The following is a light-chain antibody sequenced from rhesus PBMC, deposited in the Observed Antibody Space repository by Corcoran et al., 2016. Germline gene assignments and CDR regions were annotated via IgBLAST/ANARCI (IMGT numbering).Light chain of an antibody. V-gene: IGKV1-69*01. CDR2: RAS. Sequence: DIQMTQSPSSLSASVGDRVTITCRASQGISNWLAWYQQKPGKAPKLLIFRASNLETGVPSRFSGSGSGKDFTLTIRSRHPEDIATYYCQQHDNSPYSFGQGTKVEIK. J-gene: IGKJ2*01. CDR1: QGISNW. CDR3: QQHDNSPYS.